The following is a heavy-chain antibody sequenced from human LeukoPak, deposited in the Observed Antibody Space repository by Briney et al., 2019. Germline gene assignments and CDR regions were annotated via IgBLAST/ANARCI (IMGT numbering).Heavy chain of an antibody. CDR2: ISYDGSNK. CDR1: GFTFSSYA. CDR3: ARVGVVAATKTVWDYFDY. V-gene: IGHV3-30*04. Sequence: PGRSLRLSCAASGFTFSSYAMHWVRQAPGKGLEWVAVISYDGSNKYYADSVKGRFTISRVNSKNTLYLQMNSLRAEDTAVYYCARVGVVAATKTVWDYFDYWGQGTLVTVSS. J-gene: IGHJ4*02. D-gene: IGHD2-15*01.